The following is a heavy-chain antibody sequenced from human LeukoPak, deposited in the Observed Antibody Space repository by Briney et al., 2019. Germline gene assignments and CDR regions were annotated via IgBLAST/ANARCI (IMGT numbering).Heavy chain of an antibody. Sequence: GASVTVSFKASGYTFTGYYMHWVRQAPGQGLEWMGWINPNSGGTNYAQKFQGRVTITRNTPINTAHMEPSRLRSEDTAVYYLERFAYYYYYREVWGKGATVTIS. J-gene: IGHJ6*03. V-gene: IGHV1-2*02. CDR1: GYTFTGYY. CDR3: ERFAYYYYYREV. CDR2: INPNSGGT.